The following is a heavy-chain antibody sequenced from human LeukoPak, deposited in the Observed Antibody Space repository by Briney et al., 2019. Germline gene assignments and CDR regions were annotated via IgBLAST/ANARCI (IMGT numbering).Heavy chain of an antibody. CDR2: ISGSGGST. CDR1: GFTFSGYV. J-gene: IGHJ4*02. CDR3: AKESSGGWYFDY. V-gene: IGHV3-23*01. Sequence: GGSLRLSCAASGFTFSGYVMTWVRQSPGKGLQWVADISGSGGSTYYTDSVKGRFSISRDNSKNTLYLQLDSLRAEDTAVYYCAKESSGGWYFDYWGQGTLVTVSS. D-gene: IGHD6-19*01.